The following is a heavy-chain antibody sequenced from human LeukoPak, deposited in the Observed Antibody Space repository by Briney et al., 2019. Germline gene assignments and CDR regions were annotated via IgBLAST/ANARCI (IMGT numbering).Heavy chain of an antibody. CDR2: IYYSGNT. CDR1: GGSVSSGSYY. CDR3: AREGLATMIRGVIPH. Sequence: PSETLSLTCTVSGGSVSSGSYYWSWIRQPPGKGLEWIGYIYYSGNTNYNPSLKSRVTISVDTSKNQYSLKLSSVTAAVTAVYYCAREGLATMIRGVIPHWGQGTLVTVSS. J-gene: IGHJ4*02. V-gene: IGHV4-61*01. D-gene: IGHD3-10*01.